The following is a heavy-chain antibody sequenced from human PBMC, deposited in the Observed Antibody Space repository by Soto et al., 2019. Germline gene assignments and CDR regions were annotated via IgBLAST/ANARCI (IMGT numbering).Heavy chain of an antibody. Sequence: QDQLVQSGAEVKKPGASVTVSCKASGYSFTNYGVTWVRQAPGQGLEWMGWISAFNGNTHYAQNLQGRVTMTTDASTSTAYMELGSLRSDDTAVYYCARDRGVAPPVAGNTHYYYYIDVWGKGTTVTVSS. J-gene: IGHJ6*03. CDR2: ISAFNGNT. V-gene: IGHV1-18*01. CDR3: ARDRGVAPPVAGNTHYYYYIDV. D-gene: IGHD6-19*01. CDR1: GYSFTNYG.